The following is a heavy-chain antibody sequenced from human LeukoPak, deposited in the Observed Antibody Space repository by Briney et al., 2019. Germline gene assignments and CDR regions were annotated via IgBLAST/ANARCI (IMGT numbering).Heavy chain of an antibody. CDR1: GGTFSSYA. D-gene: IGHD5-18*01. V-gene: IGHV1-69*13. Sequence: SVKVSCKTSGGTFSSYAISWVRQAPGQGLEWMGGIIPIFGTVNYAQKFQGRVTITADESTSTAYMELSSLRSEDTAVYYCARDRGWAGYTYGFYYWGQGTLVTVSS. CDR3: ARDRGWAGYTYGFYY. CDR2: IIPIFGTV. J-gene: IGHJ4*02.